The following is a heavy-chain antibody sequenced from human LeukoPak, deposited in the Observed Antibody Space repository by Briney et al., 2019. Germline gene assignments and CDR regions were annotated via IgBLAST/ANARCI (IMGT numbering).Heavy chain of an antibody. CDR1: GFTFSDYY. J-gene: IGHJ4*02. CDR2: ISSSSSYT. V-gene: IGHV3-11*06. D-gene: IGHD5-12*01. CDR3: ARDKSGYSGYVPY. Sequence: GGSLRLSCAASGFTFSDYYMSWIRQAPGKGLEWVSYISSSSSYTNYADSVKGRFTISRDNAKNSLYLQMNSLRAEDTAVYYCARDKSGYSGYVPYWGQGTLVTVSS.